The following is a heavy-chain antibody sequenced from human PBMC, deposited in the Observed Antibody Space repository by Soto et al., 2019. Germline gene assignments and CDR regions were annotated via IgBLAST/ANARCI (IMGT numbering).Heavy chain of an antibody. D-gene: IGHD3-22*01. J-gene: IGHJ3*02. CDR3: ASYVGRYDSSGYCSHDAFDI. Sequence: ASVKVSCKASGYTFTGYYMHWVRQAPGQGLEWMGWINPNSGGTNYAQKFQGRVTMTRDTPISTAYRWRRRLKSDDTAVYYCASYVGRYDSSGYCSHDAFDIWGKGTMVSVSS. CDR1: GYTFTGYY. CDR2: INPNSGGT. V-gene: IGHV1-2*02.